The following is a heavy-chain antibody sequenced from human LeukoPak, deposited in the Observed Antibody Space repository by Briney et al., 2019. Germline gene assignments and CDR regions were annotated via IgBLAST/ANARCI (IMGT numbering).Heavy chain of an antibody. CDR3: ARGHGSGSYLFDY. D-gene: IGHD3-10*01. CDR1: GXTFSSYT. CDR2: ISGSGDNT. V-gene: IGHV3-64D*06. Sequence: GGSLRLSCSASGXTFSSYTLHWVRQAPGKGLQYVSAISGSGDNTYYADSVKGRFTISRDNSKNTLFLQMSSLRAEDTAVYYCARGHGSGSYLFDYWGQGTLVTVSS. J-gene: IGHJ4*02.